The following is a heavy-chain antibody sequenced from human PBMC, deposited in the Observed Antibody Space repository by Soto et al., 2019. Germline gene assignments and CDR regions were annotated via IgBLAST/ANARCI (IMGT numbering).Heavy chain of an antibody. D-gene: IGHD2-2*01. Sequence: TSETLSIPWSVSGGSIKSYWGSWIRQPAGKGLEWIGRVYSSGTTDYNPSLNSRATMSVETSKNQFSLKLTSVTAADTAVYYCARDIGSYAYAEGYWGQGIQVTAPQ. CDR2: VYSSGTT. J-gene: IGHJ4*02. CDR3: ARDIGSYAYAEGY. CDR1: GGSIKSYW. V-gene: IGHV4-4*07.